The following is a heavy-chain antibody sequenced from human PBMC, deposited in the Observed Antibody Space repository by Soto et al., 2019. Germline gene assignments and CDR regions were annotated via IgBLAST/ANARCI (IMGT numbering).Heavy chain of an antibody. D-gene: IGHD6-6*01. V-gene: IGHV1-69*01. CDR1: AGTFSSYA. J-gene: IGHJ5*02. Sequence: QVQLVQSGAEVKKPGTSVKVSCKASAGTFSSYAISWVRQAPGQALEWMGGIIPIFGTANYAQKFQGRVTINADESTSTAYMELSSLRSDDTAVYSCAHQYTSYSAQWFAPWGKRTLVTVSS. CDR2: IIPIFGTA. CDR3: AHQYTSYSAQWFAP.